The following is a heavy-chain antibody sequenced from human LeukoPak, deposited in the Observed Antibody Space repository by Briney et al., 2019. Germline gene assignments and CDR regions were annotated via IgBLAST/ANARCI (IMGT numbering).Heavy chain of an antibody. CDR3: ARVGSAAATADY. V-gene: IGHV1-2*02. J-gene: IGHJ4*02. D-gene: IGHD6-25*01. CDR1: EYTFTDHF. CDR2: INPYSGLT. Sequence: ASVKVSCKASEYTFTDHFLHWVRQAPGQGLQWLGWINPYSGLTSFAQNFRGRLTLTRDTSIRTCYMELTSLRSDDTAVYFCARVGSAAATADYWGQGTLVTVSS.